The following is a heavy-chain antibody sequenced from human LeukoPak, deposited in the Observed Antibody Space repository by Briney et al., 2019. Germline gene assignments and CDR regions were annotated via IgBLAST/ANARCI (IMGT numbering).Heavy chain of an antibody. CDR1: GFTFSSYS. CDR3: AREKYCSSTSCYDSYYYYGMDV. Sequence: SGGSLRLSCAASGFTFSSYSMNWVRQASGKGLEWVSSISSSSSYIYYADSVKGRFTISRDNAKNSLYLQMNSLRAEDTAVYYCAREKYCSSTSCYDSYYYYGMDVWGQGTTVTVSS. V-gene: IGHV3-21*01. CDR2: ISSSSSYI. D-gene: IGHD2-2*01. J-gene: IGHJ6*02.